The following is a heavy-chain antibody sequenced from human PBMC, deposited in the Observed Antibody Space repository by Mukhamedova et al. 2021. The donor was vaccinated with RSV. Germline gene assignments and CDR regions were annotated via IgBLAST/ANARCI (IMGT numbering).Heavy chain of an antibody. Sequence: GFTFSSYAMHWVRQAPGKVLEWVAVISYDGSNKYYADSVKGRFTISRDNSKNTLYLQMNSLRAEDTAVYYCAREETTVTTRDYFD. CDR1: GFTFSSYA. V-gene: IGHV3-30*04. CDR3: AREETTVTTRDYFD. CDR2: ISYDGSNK. J-gene: IGHJ4*01. D-gene: IGHD4-17*01.